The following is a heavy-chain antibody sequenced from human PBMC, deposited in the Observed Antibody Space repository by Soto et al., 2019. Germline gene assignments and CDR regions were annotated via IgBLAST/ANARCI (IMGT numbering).Heavy chain of an antibody. Sequence: GASVKVSCKASGYTFTSYAMHWVRQAPGQRLEWMGWINAGNGNTKYSQKFQGRVTITRDTSASTAYMELSSLRSEDTAVYYCARGFRMITFGGVIVLRSPKTGGAFDIWGQGTMVTVSS. J-gene: IGHJ3*02. CDR3: ARGFRMITFGGVIVLRSPKTGGAFDI. V-gene: IGHV1-3*01. CDR1: GYTFTSYA. D-gene: IGHD3-16*02. CDR2: INAGNGNT.